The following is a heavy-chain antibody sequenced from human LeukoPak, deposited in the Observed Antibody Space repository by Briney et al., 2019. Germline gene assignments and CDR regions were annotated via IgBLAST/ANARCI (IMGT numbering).Heavy chain of an antibody. J-gene: IGHJ5*02. CDR3: ARGRSVTTAWFDP. CDR1: GGSISSSSYY. Sequence: SETLSLTCTVSGGSISSSSYYWGWIRQPPGKGLEWIGSIYYSGSTYYNPSLKSRVTISVDTSKNQFSLKLSSVTAADTAVYYCARGRSVTTAWFDPWGQGTLVTVSS. V-gene: IGHV4-39*07. D-gene: IGHD4-17*01. CDR2: IYYSGST.